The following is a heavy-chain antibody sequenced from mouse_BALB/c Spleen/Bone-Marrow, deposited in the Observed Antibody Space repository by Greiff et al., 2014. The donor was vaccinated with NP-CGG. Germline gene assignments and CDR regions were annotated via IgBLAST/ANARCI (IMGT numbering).Heavy chain of an antibody. D-gene: IGHD2-1*01. Sequence: EVQLQESGGGLVQPGGFLRLSCATSGFTFTDHYMSWVRQPPGKALEWLGFIRNKANGYTTEYSASVKGRFTISRDNSQSIVYLQMSTLRAEDSATYYCARDYLYYFDYWGQGTTLTVSS. CDR2: IRNKANGYTT. CDR3: ARDYLYYFDY. J-gene: IGHJ2*01. CDR1: GFTFTDHY. V-gene: IGHV7-3*02.